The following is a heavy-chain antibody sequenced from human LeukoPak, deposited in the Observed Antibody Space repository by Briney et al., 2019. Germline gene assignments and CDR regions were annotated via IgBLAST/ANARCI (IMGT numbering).Heavy chain of an antibody. J-gene: IGHJ4*02. CDR2: IHNSGDKT. D-gene: IGHD2-21*01. CDR3: AKESGGDWGYFEY. CDR1: GITFGTYA. Sequence: GGSLRLSCAASGITFGTYAMTWVRHAPGKGLEWVSSIHNSGDKTFYSDSVRGRFTISRDNSKSTVYLQMNSLRADDTALYYCAKESGGDWGYFEYWGQGILVTVSS. V-gene: IGHV3-23*01.